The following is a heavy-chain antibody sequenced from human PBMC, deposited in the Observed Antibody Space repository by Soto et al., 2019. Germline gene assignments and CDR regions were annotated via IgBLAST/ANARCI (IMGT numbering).Heavy chain of an antibody. D-gene: IGHD4-17*01. CDR2: INPNSGGT. CDR1: GYTFTGYY. J-gene: IGHJ4*02. Sequence: ASVKVSCKASGYTFTGYYMHWVRQAPGQGLEWMGWINPNSGGTNYAQKFQGWVTMTRDTSISTAYMELSRLRSDDTAVYYCARDRPTHDYGDYGFDYWGQGTLVTVSS. CDR3: ARDRPTHDYGDYGFDY. V-gene: IGHV1-2*04.